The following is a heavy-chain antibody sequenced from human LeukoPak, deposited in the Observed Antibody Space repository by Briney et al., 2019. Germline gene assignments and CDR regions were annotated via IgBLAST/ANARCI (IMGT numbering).Heavy chain of an antibody. D-gene: IGHD3-10*01. V-gene: IGHV4-38-2*02. J-gene: IGHJ4*02. CDR3: ARGSRRELEFNY. Sequence: PSETLSLTCTVSGYSISNGYYWGWIRQPPGKGLEWVGSIYHRGSTYYNPSLRSRVTISLDRSKKKFSLKLTSVTAADTAVYYCARGSRRELEFNYWGQGTLVTVSS. CDR2: IYHRGST. CDR1: GYSISNGYY.